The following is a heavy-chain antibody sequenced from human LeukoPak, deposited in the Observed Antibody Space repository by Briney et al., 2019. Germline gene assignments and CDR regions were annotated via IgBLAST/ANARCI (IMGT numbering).Heavy chain of an antibody. D-gene: IGHD3-16*01. J-gene: IGHJ4*02. V-gene: IGHV3-72*01. CDR2: TRNKANSYTT. CDR3: ARGGEGGPFDY. CDR1: GFIFSDHS. Sequence: GGSLRLSCAASGFIFSDHSMDWVRQAPGKGLEWVGRTRNKANSYTTEYAASVKGRFIISRNDSKNSLELQMNSLKTEDTAVYYCARGGEGGPFDYWGQGTLVIVSS.